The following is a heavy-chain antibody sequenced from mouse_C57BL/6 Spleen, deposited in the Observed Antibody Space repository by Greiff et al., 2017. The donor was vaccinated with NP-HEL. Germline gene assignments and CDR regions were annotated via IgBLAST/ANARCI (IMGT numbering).Heavy chain of an antibody. CDR3: ARGNYYGSSYGYFDV. Sequence: EVHLVESGGDLVKPGGSLKLSCAASGFTFSSYGMSWVRQTPDKRLEWVATISSGGSYTYYPDSVKGRFTISRDNAKNTLYLQMSSLKSEDTAMYYCARGNYYGSSYGYFDVWGTGTTVTVSS. J-gene: IGHJ1*03. CDR2: ISSGGSYT. CDR1: GFTFSSYG. V-gene: IGHV5-6*01. D-gene: IGHD1-1*01.